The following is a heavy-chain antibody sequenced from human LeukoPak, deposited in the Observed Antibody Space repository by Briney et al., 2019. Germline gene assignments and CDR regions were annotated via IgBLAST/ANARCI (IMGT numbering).Heavy chain of an antibody. Sequence: GGSLRLSCAASGFTFSSYSMNWVRQAPGKGLEWVSSISSSSCYIYYADSVKGRFTISRDNAKNSLYLQMNSLRAEDTAVYYCARRITMVRGANFYYYYMDVWGKGTTVTVSS. J-gene: IGHJ6*03. CDR3: ARRITMVRGANFYYYYMDV. D-gene: IGHD3-10*01. CDR1: GFTFSSYS. V-gene: IGHV3-21*01. CDR2: ISSSSCYI.